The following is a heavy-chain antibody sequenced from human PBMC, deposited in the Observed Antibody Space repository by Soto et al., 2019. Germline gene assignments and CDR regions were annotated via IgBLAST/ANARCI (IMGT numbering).Heavy chain of an antibody. V-gene: IGHV3-30*18. CDR1: GFTFSSYG. CDR2: ISYDGSNK. J-gene: IGHJ6*02. D-gene: IGHD6-13*01. Sequence: PGGSLRLSCAASGFTFSSYGMHWVRQAPGKGLEWVAVISYDGSNKYYADSVKGRFTISRDNSKNTLYLQMNSLRAEDKAVYYCAEDPGYSSSWFDYYYGMDVWGQGTTVTVSS. CDR3: AEDPGYSSSWFDYYYGMDV.